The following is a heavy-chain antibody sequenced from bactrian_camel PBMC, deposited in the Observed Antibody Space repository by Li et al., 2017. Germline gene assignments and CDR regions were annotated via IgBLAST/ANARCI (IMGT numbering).Heavy chain of an antibody. J-gene: IGHJ4*01. Sequence: DVQLVESGGGSVQAGGSLRLSCAVSGYDASSRCMGWVRQAPGKEREGVASIYLDGGRTRYADSAKGRFTVSVDNDNDTLYLQMDSLKPEDTAVYYCAATGQMLSVAGCRTQGTQVTV. D-gene: IGHD1*01. V-gene: IGHV3S42*01. CDR1: GYDASSRC. CDR2: IYLDGGRT.